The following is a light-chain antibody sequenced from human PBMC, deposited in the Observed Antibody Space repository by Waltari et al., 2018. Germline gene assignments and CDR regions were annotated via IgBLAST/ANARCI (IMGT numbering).Light chain of an antibody. J-gene: IGLJ3*02. CDR1: SSDVGSYNL. Sequence: QSALPQSASVSGSPGQSITLSCTGTSSDVGSYNLVSWYQHHPGKAPQLMIYEGSKRPSGVSNRFSGSKSDNMASLTISGLQAEDEADYYCCSYGGSSSNWVFGGGTKLTVL. CDR2: EGS. CDR3: CSYGGSSSNWV. V-gene: IGLV2-23*01.